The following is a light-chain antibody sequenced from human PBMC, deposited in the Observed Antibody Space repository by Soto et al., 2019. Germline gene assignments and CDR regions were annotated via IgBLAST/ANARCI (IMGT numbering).Light chain of an antibody. CDR1: HTISSSY. Sequence: EIVLTQSPGILSLSPGERATLSCRASHTISSSYLAWYQQKPGQAPRLLIYGASSSATGIPDRFSGSGSGTDFTLTISRLEPEDFAVYYCQQYGSSPGTFGQGTKVDIK. V-gene: IGKV3-20*01. J-gene: IGKJ1*01. CDR2: GAS. CDR3: QQYGSSPGT.